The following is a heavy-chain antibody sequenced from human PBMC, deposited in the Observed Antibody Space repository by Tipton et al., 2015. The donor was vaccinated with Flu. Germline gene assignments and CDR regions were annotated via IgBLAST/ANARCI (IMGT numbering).Heavy chain of an antibody. CDR2: MYSSGTT. CDR3: ARGSGAGTYMIFDF. V-gene: IGHV4-4*07. D-gene: IGHD3-10*01. Sequence: LRLSCTVSGGSISSFYWSWIRQPAGKGLEWIGRMYSSGTTKYNPSLKSRVTMSVDTTKNQFSLKRSSVTAADTAVYYCARGSGAGTYMIFDFWGQGTLVTVSP. J-gene: IGHJ5*01. CDR1: GGSISSFY.